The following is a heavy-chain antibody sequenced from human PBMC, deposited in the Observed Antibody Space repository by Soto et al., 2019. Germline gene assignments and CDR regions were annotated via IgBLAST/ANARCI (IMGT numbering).Heavy chain of an antibody. CDR2: MNPNTGNT. V-gene: IGHV1-8*01. CDR3: ARGVQWWGGSSHDYYMDG. Sequence: QVQLVQSGAEVKKPGASVKFSCKASGYTFTSYDINWVRQAPGPGLEWMGGMNPNTGNTDYAQKCQGRVDMTRNTSVSTAYMELSRLRAEDTGVFFLARGVQWWGGSSHDYYMDGWGKGTAVTVSS. D-gene: IGHD2-8*01. J-gene: IGHJ6*03. CDR1: GYTFTSYD.